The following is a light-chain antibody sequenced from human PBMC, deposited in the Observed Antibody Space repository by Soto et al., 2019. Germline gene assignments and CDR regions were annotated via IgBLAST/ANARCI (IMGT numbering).Light chain of an antibody. Sequence: QSALTQPASVSGSLGQSITISCTGTSSDVGSYNYVSWYQQHPGKAPKLMIYEVTNRPSGVSNRFSGSKSGNTASLTISGLQAEDEADYYCSSYTSSSTPYVFGIGTKVTVL. CDR2: EVT. CDR1: SSDVGSYNY. CDR3: SSYTSSSTPYV. V-gene: IGLV2-14*01. J-gene: IGLJ1*01.